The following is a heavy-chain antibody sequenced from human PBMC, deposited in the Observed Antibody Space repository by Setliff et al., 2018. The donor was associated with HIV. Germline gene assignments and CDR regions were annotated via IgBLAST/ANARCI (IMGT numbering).Heavy chain of an antibody. CDR3: ASQGSDYHYLYY. V-gene: IGHV3-48*01. Sequence: GESLKISCAASGFTFNSYTMNWVRQAPGKGLEWISYISSGSTTIFYADSVKGRFTVSRDNAKNSLYLQMNNLRADDTALYYCASQGSDYHYLYYWGQGTLVTVSS. CDR2: ISSGSTTI. D-gene: IGHD5-12*01. CDR1: GFTFNSYT. J-gene: IGHJ4*02.